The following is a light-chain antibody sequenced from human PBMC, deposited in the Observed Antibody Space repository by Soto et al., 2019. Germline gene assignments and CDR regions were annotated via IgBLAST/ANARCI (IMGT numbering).Light chain of an antibody. CDR1: SSDVGSYNR. CDR2: EVT. J-gene: IGLJ3*02. Sequence: QSVLTQPPSVSGSPGQSVTISCTGTSSDVGSYNRVSWYQQPPGTAPELMIYEVTNRPSGVPDRFSGSKSGNTASLTISGLQAEDEANYYCSSYTTSDPWVFGGGTKVTVL. CDR3: SSYTTSDPWV. V-gene: IGLV2-18*02.